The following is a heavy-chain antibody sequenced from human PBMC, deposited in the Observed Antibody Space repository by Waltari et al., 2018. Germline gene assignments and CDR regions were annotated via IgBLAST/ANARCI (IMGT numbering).Heavy chain of an antibody. CDR3: ARDREGATTFLDY. V-gene: IGHV4-59*01. CDR2: THYSGST. J-gene: IGHJ4*02. D-gene: IGHD1-26*01. Sequence: QVQLQESGPGLVKPSETLSLTCTVSGGSISSYYWSWIRQPPGKGLEWSGYTHYSGSTNITPPPKRRATISVDTSKNLFSLKLSSVTAADTAVYYCARDREGATTFLDYWGQGTLVTVSS. CDR1: GGSISSYY.